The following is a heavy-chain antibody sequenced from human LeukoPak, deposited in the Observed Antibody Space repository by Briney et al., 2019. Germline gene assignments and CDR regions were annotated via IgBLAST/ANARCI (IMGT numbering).Heavy chain of an antibody. CDR2: ILSTGTT. V-gene: IGHV3-23*01. CDR1: GFPFSASA. D-gene: IGHD4-17*01. CDR3: ATVKYDYGDPVGWFDP. Sequence: GGSLRLSCAASGFPFSASAMTWVRQAPGKGLEWVSHILSTGTTYYADSVRGRFTISRDNSKNTLYLLMTSLRADDTAVYYCATVKYDYGDPVGWFDPWGREPWSPSPQ. J-gene: IGHJ5*02.